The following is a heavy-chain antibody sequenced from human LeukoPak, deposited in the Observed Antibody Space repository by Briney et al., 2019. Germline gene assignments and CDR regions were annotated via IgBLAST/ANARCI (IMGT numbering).Heavy chain of an antibody. CDR2: IIPILGIA. CDR3: ARERSGRPFDY. J-gene: IGHJ4*02. D-gene: IGHD1-26*01. Sequence: GSSVKVSCKASGGTFSSYAISWVRQAPGQGLEWMGRIIPILGIANYAQKFQGRVTITAAKSTSTAYMELSSLRSEDTAVYYCARERSGRPFDYWGQGTLVTVSS. V-gene: IGHV1-69*04. CDR1: GGTFSSYA.